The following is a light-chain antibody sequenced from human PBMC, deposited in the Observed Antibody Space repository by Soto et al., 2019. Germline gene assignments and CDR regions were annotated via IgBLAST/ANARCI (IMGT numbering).Light chain of an antibody. J-gene: IGKJ1*01. V-gene: IGKV3-20*01. Sequence: VLTQSPGTLSLSPWERATLSCRASQSVISTYLAWYQQKPGQAPRLLIYGASSRATGIPDRFSGSGSGTDFTLTINRLEPEDVEVYYCQQYGSSPKTFGQGTKVDIK. CDR2: GAS. CDR3: QQYGSSPKT. CDR1: QSVISTY.